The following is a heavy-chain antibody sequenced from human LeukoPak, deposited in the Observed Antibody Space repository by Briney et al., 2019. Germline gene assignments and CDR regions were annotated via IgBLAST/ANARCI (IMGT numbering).Heavy chain of an antibody. Sequence: SETLSLTCAVSGGSISGYYWTWIRQASGKGLEWIGNVFSPGITKYNHSLRTRVTISLDTSKNHFSLELNSVTAADSAMYFCARRDYLKRHFDSWGQGTLVTVSS. J-gene: IGHJ4*02. D-gene: IGHD4-11*01. CDR3: ARRDYLKRHFDS. V-gene: IGHV4-59*08. CDR1: GGSISGYY. CDR2: VFSPGIT.